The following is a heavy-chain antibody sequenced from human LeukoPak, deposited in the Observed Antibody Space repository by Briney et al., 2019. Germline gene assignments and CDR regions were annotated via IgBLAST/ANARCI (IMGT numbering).Heavy chain of an antibody. Sequence: SETLSLTCAVSGGSISSPNWWTWVRQPPGKGLEWIGEIYHSGRTNSNPSLESRVIMSVDKSKNQFSLKLTSVTAADTAVYYCAVARQWLGPFDYWGQGTLVTVSS. CDR3: AVARQWLGPFDY. J-gene: IGHJ4*02. CDR2: IYHSGRT. CDR1: GGSISSPNW. D-gene: IGHD6-19*01. V-gene: IGHV4-4*02.